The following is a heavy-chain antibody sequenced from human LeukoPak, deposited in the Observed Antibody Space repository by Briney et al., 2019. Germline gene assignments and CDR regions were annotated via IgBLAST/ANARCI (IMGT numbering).Heavy chain of an antibody. D-gene: IGHD3-10*01. CDR3: ARHGRMRGLWFGELRGDFDY. Sequence: SETLSLTCAVYGGSLSGYYWSWIRQPPGKGLEWIGEINHSGSTNYNPSLKSRVTISVDTSKNQFSLKLSSVTAADTAVYYCARHGRMRGLWFGELRGDFDYWGQGTLVTVSS. V-gene: IGHV4-34*01. J-gene: IGHJ4*02. CDR2: INHSGST. CDR1: GGSLSGYY.